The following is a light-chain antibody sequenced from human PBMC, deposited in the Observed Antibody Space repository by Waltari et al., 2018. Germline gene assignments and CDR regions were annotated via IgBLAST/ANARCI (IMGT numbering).Light chain of an antibody. Sequence: DTVMTQPPLSLAVTPGEPALISCRSTQSLLHTDGRNYLDWYLQKPGQSPQLLIFSGSNQASGVPDRFSGSGSVTDFTLKISRVKAEDVWVYYCLQVRETPQTFGQGTKLEIK. CDR2: SGS. V-gene: IGKV2-28*01. CDR1: QSLLHTDGRNY. CDR3: LQVRETPQT. J-gene: IGKJ2*01.